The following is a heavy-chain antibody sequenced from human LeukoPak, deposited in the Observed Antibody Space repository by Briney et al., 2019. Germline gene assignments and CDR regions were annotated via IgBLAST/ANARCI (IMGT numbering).Heavy chain of an antibody. V-gene: IGHV3-23*01. J-gene: IGHJ4*02. CDR3: ARSHSPYDSGKSYPIDY. CDR2: TTSTGKT. CDR1: GFTFSSYA. D-gene: IGHD3-10*01. Sequence: GGSLRLSCVTSGFTFSSYAMSWVRQGPEKALEWVSGTTSTGKTYYADSVKGRFTISRDNSKNTLYLQMNSLRAEDTAVYYCARSHSPYDSGKSYPIDYWGQGTLVTVSS.